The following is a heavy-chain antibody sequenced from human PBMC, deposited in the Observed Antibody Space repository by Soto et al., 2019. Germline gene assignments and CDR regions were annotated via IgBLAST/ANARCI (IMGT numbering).Heavy chain of an antibody. CDR1: GGSASYYY. CDR3: ARDDRDDYIGNFGY. Sequence: SETLSRSCTLSGGSASYYYWTWIRQPLGKGLAWIGNIDDSGRTNYNPSLKSRVTISVDTSSNQFSLKVSSVTAADTAVYYCARDDRDDYIGNFGYCGQGTLVTVSS. J-gene: IGHJ4*02. CDR2: IDDSGRT. D-gene: IGHD4-4*01. V-gene: IGHV4-59*02.